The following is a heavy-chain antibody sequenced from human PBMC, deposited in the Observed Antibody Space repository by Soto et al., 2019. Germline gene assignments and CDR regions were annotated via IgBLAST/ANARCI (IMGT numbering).Heavy chain of an antibody. CDR2: TSYDGSNN. D-gene: IGHD3-16*01. CDR1: GFTFRSYV. J-gene: IGHJ4*02. V-gene: IGHV3-33*05. CDR3: ARWGTTGGLAV. Sequence: QVQLVESGGGVVQPGTSLRLSCVGSGFTFRSYVIHWVRQAPGKGLEWVALTSYDGSNNFYGDSVKGRVTISRHNSRNTAERQMDSLRFADTALYYCARWGTTGGLAVWGQGTLVSVSS.